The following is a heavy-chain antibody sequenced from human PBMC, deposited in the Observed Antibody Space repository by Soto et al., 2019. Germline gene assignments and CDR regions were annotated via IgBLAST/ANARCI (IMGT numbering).Heavy chain of an antibody. D-gene: IGHD5-18*01. CDR1: GINFSDHF. CDR3: ARNRRYKPPYDAFDT. J-gene: IGHJ3*02. CDR2: ISGSGTTI. V-gene: IGHV3-11*01. Sequence: QAQVVESGGGLVKPGGSLRLSCATSGINFSDHFMACIRLSPGTGLERIAYISGSGTTIYDTDSVRERVTISRDNANESLCLQMNSMLAAGTAVYYFARNRRYKPPYDAFDTWGQGTMGNVSS.